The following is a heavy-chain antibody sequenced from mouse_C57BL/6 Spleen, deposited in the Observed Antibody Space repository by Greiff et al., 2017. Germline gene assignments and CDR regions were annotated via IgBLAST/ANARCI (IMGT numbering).Heavy chain of an antibody. J-gene: IGHJ4*01. CDR1: GYTFTSYW. V-gene: IGHV1-55*01. Sequence: QVQLQQPGAELVKPGASVKMSCKASGYTFTSYWINWVKQRPGQGLAWIGDIYPGSGSTNYNEKFKSKATLTVDTSSSTAYMQLSSLTSEDSAVYYCARDSSAYAMDYWGQGTSVTVSS. D-gene: IGHD3-2*02. CDR3: ARDSSAYAMDY. CDR2: IYPGSGST.